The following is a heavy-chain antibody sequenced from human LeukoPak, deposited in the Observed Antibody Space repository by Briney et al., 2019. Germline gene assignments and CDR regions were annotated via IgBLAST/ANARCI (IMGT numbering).Heavy chain of an antibody. D-gene: IGHD1-26*01. Sequence: SETLSLTCTVSDGSISSYYWSWIRQPPGKGLEWIGHIYDSGSTNYNPSLKSRVTISVDTSKKQFSLKLSSVTAADTAVYYCAREGSGSYATAFDIWGQGTMVTVSS. V-gene: IGHV4-59*01. CDR2: IYDSGST. CDR1: DGSISSYY. J-gene: IGHJ3*02. CDR3: AREGSGSYATAFDI.